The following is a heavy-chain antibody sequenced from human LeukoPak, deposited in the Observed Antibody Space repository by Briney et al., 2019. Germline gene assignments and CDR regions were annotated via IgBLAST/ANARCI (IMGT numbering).Heavy chain of an antibody. Sequence: SETLSLTCAVSGYSISSGYYWGWIRQPPGKGLEWIGSIYHSGSTSYNPSLKSPVTISVDTSKNQFSLKLISVTAADPAVYYCAGLAGDIVVVDYYYYYMDVWGKGTTVTVSS. V-gene: IGHV4-38-2*01. CDR2: IYHSGST. D-gene: IGHD2-15*01. CDR3: AGLAGDIVVVDYYYYYMDV. J-gene: IGHJ6*03. CDR1: GYSISSGYY.